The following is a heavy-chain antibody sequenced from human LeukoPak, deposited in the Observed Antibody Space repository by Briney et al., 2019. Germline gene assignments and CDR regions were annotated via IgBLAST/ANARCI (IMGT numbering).Heavy chain of an antibody. CDR3: ARGCGGDCLWAFDI. V-gene: IGHV4-31*03. J-gene: IGHJ3*02. D-gene: IGHD2-21*02. Sequence: PSETLSLTCTVSGGSISSGGYYWSWIRQHPGKGLEWIGYIYYSGSTYYNPSLKSRVTISVDTSKNQFSLKLSSVTAADTAVYYCARGCGGDCLWAFDIWGQGTMVTVSS. CDR2: IYYSGST. CDR1: GGSISSGGYY.